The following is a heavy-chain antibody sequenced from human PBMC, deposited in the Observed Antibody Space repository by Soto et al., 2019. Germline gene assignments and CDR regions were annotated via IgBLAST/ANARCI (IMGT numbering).Heavy chain of an antibody. V-gene: IGHV3-30*03. J-gene: IGHJ5*02. CDR3: AREHNTATYAAGFYP. CDR2: ISYDGSHN. Sequence: QVQLVESGGSVVQPGRSLRLSCAASGFTFSLYKMHWVRQAPGKGLEWVALISYDGSHNYYLDSVKGRFTISRDNSQNTLYLQMASLRPEDTAAYYCAREHNTATYAAGFYPWGQGTLVTVPS. D-gene: IGHD2-2*01. CDR1: GFTFSLYK.